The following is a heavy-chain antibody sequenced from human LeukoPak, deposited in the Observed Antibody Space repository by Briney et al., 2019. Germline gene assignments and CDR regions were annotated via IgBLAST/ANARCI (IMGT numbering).Heavy chain of an antibody. CDR1: GYTFTGYY. CDR3: ARGGDYGDLYYFDY. J-gene: IGHJ4*02. CDR2: INPNSGGT. Sequence: GASVKVSCKTSGYTFTGYYMHWVRQAPGQGLEWMGWINPNSGGTNYAQKFQGRVTMTRDTSISTAYMELSRLRSDDTAVYYCARGGDYGDLYYFDYWGQGTLVTVSS. V-gene: IGHV1-2*02. D-gene: IGHD4-17*01.